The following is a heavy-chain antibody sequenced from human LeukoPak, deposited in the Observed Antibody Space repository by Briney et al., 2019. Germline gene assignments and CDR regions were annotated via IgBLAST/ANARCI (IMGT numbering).Heavy chain of an antibody. V-gene: IGHV3-53*01. Sequence: GGSLRLSCAASGFTVSSNYMSWVRQAPGKGLEWVSEIYSGGSTYYADSVKGRFTISRDNSKNTLYLQMNSLRAEDTAVYYCARVGSYGLYFDYWGQGTLVTVSS. D-gene: IGHD5-18*01. CDR3: ARVGSYGLYFDY. CDR2: IYSGGST. J-gene: IGHJ4*02. CDR1: GFTVSSNY.